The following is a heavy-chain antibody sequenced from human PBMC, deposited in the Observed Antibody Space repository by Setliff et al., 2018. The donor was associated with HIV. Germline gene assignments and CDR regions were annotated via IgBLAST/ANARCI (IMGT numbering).Heavy chain of an antibody. V-gene: IGHV4-34*01. CDR1: GESFSGYY. J-gene: IGHJ4*02. CDR3: ARGPQYNFWGGYLGL. Sequence: PSETLSLTSAVYGESFSGYYWSWIRQPPGKGLEWIGEINHSGSTNYNPSLKSRFTISRDNAKNTVYLQLTSLRAEDTAVYYCARGPQYNFWGGYLGLWGQGTLVTVSS. D-gene: IGHD3-3*01. CDR2: INHSGST.